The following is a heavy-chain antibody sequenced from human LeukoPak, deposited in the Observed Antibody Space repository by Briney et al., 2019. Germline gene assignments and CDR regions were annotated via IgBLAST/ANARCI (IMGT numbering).Heavy chain of an antibody. CDR3: ARVRIAVAGNYYYYYGMDV. J-gene: IGHJ6*02. D-gene: IGHD6-19*01. V-gene: IGHV4-61*02. Sequence: PSQTLSLTCTVSGVSISSGSYYWGWLRQPAGKGLEWIGRIYTSGSTNYNPSLKSRVTISVDTSKNQFSLKLSSVTAADTAVYYCARVRIAVAGNYYYYYGMDVWGQGTTVTVSS. CDR1: GVSISSGSYY. CDR2: IYTSGST.